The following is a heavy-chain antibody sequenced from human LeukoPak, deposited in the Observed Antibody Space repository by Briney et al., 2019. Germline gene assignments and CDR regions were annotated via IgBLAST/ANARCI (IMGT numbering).Heavy chain of an antibody. Sequence: GRSLRLSCAASGFTFDDYAMHWVRHAPGKGLEWVSGISWNSGSIGYADSVKGRFTISRDNSKNTLYLQMNSLRAEDTAVYYCAKGVSDILTGYPTGPLDYWGQGTLVTVSS. CDR2: ISWNSGSI. J-gene: IGHJ4*02. V-gene: IGHV3-9*01. CDR3: AKGVSDILTGYPTGPLDY. CDR1: GFTFDDYA. D-gene: IGHD3-9*01.